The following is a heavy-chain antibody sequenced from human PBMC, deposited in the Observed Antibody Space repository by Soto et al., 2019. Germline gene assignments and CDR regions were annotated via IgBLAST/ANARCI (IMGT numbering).Heavy chain of an antibody. D-gene: IGHD2-15*01. Sequence: GGSLRLSCAASGFTFSSYSMNWVRQAPGKGLEWVSSISSSSSYIYYADSVKGRFTISRDNAKNSLYLQMNSLRAEDTAVYYCARKGSLHYYYGMDVWGQGTTVTVSS. CDR2: ISSSSSYI. J-gene: IGHJ6*02. CDR1: GFTFSSYS. V-gene: IGHV3-21*01. CDR3: ARKGSLHYYYGMDV.